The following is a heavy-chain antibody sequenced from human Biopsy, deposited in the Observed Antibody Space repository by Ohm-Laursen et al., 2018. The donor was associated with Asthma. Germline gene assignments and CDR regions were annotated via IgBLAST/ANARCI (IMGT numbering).Heavy chain of an antibody. J-gene: IGHJ4*02. Sequence: SLRLSCAASGFTFSSYSMNWVCQAPGKGLEWVSSISSSSSYIYYADSVKGRFTIPRDNAKNSLYLQMNSLRVEDTAVYYCARGDWYGSASNGYWGQRTLVTVSA. CDR2: ISSSSSYI. CDR3: ARGDWYGSASNGY. D-gene: IGHD6-6*01. V-gene: IGHV3-21*01. CDR1: GFTFSSYS.